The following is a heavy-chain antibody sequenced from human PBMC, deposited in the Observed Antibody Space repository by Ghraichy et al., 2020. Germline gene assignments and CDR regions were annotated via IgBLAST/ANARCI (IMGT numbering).Heavy chain of an antibody. D-gene: IGHD7-27*01. J-gene: IGHJ4*02. CDR2: IYSGGST. CDR3: AREAPGLTGDLTDY. CDR1: GFTVSSNY. V-gene: IGHV3-53*01. Sequence: GGSLRLSCAASGFTVSSNYMSWVRQAPGKGLEWVSVIYSGGSTYYADSVKGRFTISRDNSKNTLYLQMNSLRAEDTAVYYCAREAPGLTGDLTDYWGQGTLVTVSS.